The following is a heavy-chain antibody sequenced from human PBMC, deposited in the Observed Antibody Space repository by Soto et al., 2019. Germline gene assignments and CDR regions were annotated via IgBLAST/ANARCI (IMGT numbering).Heavy chain of an antibody. Sequence: GSLRLSCSASGFTFSSYAMHWVRQAPGKGLEYVPAISSNGGSTYYADSVKGRFTISRDNSKNTLYLQMSSLRAEDTAVYYCVKSPSPAWYAAPFDYWGQGTLVTVSS. CDR2: ISSNGGST. D-gene: IGHD6-13*01. V-gene: IGHV3-64D*06. J-gene: IGHJ4*02. CDR1: GFTFSSYA. CDR3: VKSPSPAWYAAPFDY.